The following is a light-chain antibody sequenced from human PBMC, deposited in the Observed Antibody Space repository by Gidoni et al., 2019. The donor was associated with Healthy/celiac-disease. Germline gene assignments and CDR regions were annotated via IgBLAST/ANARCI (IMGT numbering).Light chain of an antibody. CDR2: GAS. CDR3: QQYNNGPLT. V-gene: IGKV3-15*01. J-gene: IGKJ4*01. Sequence: IVMTPSPATLSVSPGERATLSCRASQSVSSNLAWYQQKPGQAPRLLIYGASTRATGIPARFSGSGSGTEFTLTISSLQSEDVAGYYCQQYNNGPLTFGGGTKVEIK. CDR1: QSVSSN.